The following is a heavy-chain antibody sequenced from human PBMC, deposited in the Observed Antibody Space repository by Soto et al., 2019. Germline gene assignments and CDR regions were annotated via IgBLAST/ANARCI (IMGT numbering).Heavy chain of an antibody. CDR3: SGGPGLNDVSDL. D-gene: IGHD2-8*01. V-gene: IGHV1-18*01. CDR1: GYTFTNYG. CDR2: VNGDSGNT. Sequence: QVHLVQSGAEVKSPGASVKISCKTSGYTFTNYGITWVRQAPGQGLEWVGWVNGDSGNTNYAPKMGGGFTMTTDASTSKADMELRRLRSDNTGVYFCSGGPGLNDVSDLGAQGTVVTVSS. J-gene: IGHJ4*03.